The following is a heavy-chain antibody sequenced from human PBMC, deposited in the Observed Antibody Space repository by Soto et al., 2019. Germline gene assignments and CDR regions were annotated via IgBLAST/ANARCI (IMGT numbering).Heavy chain of an antibody. V-gene: IGHV1-46*01. Sequence: ASVKVSCKASGYTFTSYYMHWVRQAPGQGLEWMGIINPSGGSTSYAQKFQGRVTMTRDTSTSTVYMELSSLRSEDTAVYYCARGEVWNYVSYYYGMDVWGQGTTVTVSS. D-gene: IGHD1-7*01. CDR1: GYTFTSYY. CDR2: INPSGGST. J-gene: IGHJ6*02. CDR3: ARGEVWNYVSYYYGMDV.